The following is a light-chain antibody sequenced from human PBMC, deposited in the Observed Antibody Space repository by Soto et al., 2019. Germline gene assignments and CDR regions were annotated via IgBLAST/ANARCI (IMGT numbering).Light chain of an antibody. Sequence: EIVMTQSPATLSVSPVDIATLSCRAGQPLNNNVAWYQHEPGQAPRLLIYDASNRATGIPARFSGSGSGTDFTLTISTLEPADVGVYCCQQRNQWTTFGQGTRLEIK. V-gene: IGKV3-11*01. J-gene: IGKJ5*01. CDR2: DAS. CDR3: QQRNQWTT. CDR1: QPLNNN.